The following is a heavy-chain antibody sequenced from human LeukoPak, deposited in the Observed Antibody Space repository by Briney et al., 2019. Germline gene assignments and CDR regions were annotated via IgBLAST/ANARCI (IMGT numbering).Heavy chain of an antibody. CDR3: ARSGWYDPFDY. J-gene: IGHJ4*02. CDR2: INAGNGNT. D-gene: IGHD6-19*01. V-gene: IGHV1-3*01. CDR1: GYTFTSYA. Sequence: ASVKVSRTASGYTFTSYAMHWVRQAPGQRLEWMGWINAGNGNTKYSQKFQGRVTITRDTSASTAYMELSSLRSEDTAVYYCARSGWYDPFDYWGQGTLVTVSS.